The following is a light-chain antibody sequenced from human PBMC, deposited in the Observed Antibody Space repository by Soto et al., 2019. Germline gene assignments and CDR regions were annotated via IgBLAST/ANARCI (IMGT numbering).Light chain of an antibody. CDR2: XXX. V-gene: IGLV2-23*01. J-gene: IGLJ1*01. CDR1: NRDVGGFGL. Sequence: QSVLTQPASVSGSPGQSITIPCSGTNRDVGGFGLVSWYQQHPGXPXTXXXXXXXXXPXGLSXPFSGSKYGNTASLTISELQAEDEADYFCWEYAGGNILFVLGAGTKAPS. CDR3: WEYAGGNILFV.